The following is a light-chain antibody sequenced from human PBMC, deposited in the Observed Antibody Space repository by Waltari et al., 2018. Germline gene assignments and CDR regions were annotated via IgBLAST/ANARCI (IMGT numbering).Light chain of an antibody. CDR3: QQYYSTPQT. Sequence: DIVMTQSPDSLAVSLGERATINCKSSQSVLYSSNNKNYLAWYQQKPGQPPKLLIYWASTRESWVPDRFSGSGSGTDFTLTISSLQAEDVAVYYCQQYYSTPQTFGQGTKVEIK. J-gene: IGKJ1*01. CDR2: WAS. V-gene: IGKV4-1*01. CDR1: QSVLYSSNNKNY.